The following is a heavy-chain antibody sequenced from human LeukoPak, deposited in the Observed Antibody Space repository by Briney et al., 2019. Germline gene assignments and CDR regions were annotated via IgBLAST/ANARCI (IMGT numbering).Heavy chain of an antibody. V-gene: IGHV1-3*01. CDR3: ARDCPGPTSGYGD. CDR1: GYTFTSYA. D-gene: IGHD2-2*01. Sequence: ASVTVSYKASGYTFTSYAMHWVRQAPGQRLEWMGWINAGNGNTKYSQKFQGRVTITADESTSTAYMELSSLRSEDTAVYYCARDCPGPTSGYGDWGQGTLVTVSS. CDR2: INAGNGNT. J-gene: IGHJ4*02.